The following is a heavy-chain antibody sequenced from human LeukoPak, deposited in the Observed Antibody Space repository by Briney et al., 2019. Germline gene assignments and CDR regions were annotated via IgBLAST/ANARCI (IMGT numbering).Heavy chain of an antibody. J-gene: IGHJ4*02. D-gene: IGHD2-2*01. Sequence: GGSLRLSCAASGFTFSTYWMSWVRQAPGKGLEWVANIKQDGSDKFYVDSVKGRFTISRDNAKNSMYLQMNSLRAEDTAIYYCARVLPVASRDYWGQGTPVTVSS. V-gene: IGHV3-7*01. CDR1: GFTFSTYW. CDR3: ARVLPVASRDY. CDR2: IKQDGSDK.